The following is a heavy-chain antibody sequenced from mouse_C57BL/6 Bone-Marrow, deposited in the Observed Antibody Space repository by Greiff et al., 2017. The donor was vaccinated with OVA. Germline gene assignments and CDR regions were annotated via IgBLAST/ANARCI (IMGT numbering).Heavy chain of an antibody. D-gene: IGHD1-1*01. CDR2: ISYDGSN. Sequence: EVQLVESGPGLVKPSQSLSLTCSVTGYSITSGYYWNWIRQFPGNKLEWMGYISYDGSNNYNPSLKNRISITRDTSKNQFFLKLNSVTTEDTATYYCASQLRPFAYWGQGTLVTVSA. CDR3: ASQLRPFAY. CDR1: GYSITSGYY. J-gene: IGHJ3*01. V-gene: IGHV3-6*01.